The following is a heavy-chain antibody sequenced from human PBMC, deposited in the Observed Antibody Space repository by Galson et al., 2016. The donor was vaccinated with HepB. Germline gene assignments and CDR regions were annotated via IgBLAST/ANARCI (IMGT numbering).Heavy chain of an antibody. J-gene: IGHJ4*02. CDR1: EYSFTSYW. CDR3: ARRRGDTGYDLEYYFDY. D-gene: IGHD5-12*01. V-gene: IGHV5-10-1*01. Sequence: SGAEVKKPGESLRISCKGSEYSFTSYWINWVRQMPGKGLEWMGRIDPSDSYTNYSPSFQGPVTISTDKSVSTVYLHWSSLKTSDSAIYYCARRRGDTGYDLEYYFDYWGQGTLVTVSS. CDR2: IDPSDSYT.